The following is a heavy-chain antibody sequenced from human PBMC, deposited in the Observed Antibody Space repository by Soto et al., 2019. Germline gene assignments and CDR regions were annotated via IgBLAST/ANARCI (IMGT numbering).Heavy chain of an antibody. CDR1: GYSISSGYY. V-gene: IGHV4-38-2*01. J-gene: IGHJ5*02. CDR2: IYHSGST. D-gene: IGHD2-2*02. CDR3: ARGGYCSSTSCYKDSRFDP. Sequence: QVQLQESGPGLVKPSETLSLTCAVSGYSISSGYYWGWIRQPPGKGLEWIGRIYHSGSTYYNPSLKSRVTISVDTSKNQFSLKLSSVTAADTAVYYCARGGYCSSTSCYKDSRFDPWGQGTLVTVSS.